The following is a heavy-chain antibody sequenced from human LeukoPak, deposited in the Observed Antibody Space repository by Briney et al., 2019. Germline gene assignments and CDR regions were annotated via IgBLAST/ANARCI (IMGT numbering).Heavy chain of an antibody. Sequence: SGGSLRLSCAASGFTFSSYSMNWVRQAPGKGLEWVSYISSSSSTIYYADSVKGRFTISRDNAKNSLYLQMNSLRAEDTAVYYCARDPPRGEQWLAIDYWGQGTLVTVSS. D-gene: IGHD6-19*01. CDR2: ISSSSSTI. CDR3: ARDPPRGEQWLAIDY. J-gene: IGHJ4*02. V-gene: IGHV3-48*01. CDR1: GFTFSSYS.